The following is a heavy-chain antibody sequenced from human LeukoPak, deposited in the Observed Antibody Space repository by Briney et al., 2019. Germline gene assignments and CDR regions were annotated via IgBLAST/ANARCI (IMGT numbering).Heavy chain of an antibody. V-gene: IGHV4-39*01. CDR2: IYYSEST. J-gene: IGHJ6*02. Sequence: SETLSLTCTVSGGSISSSSYYWGWIRQPPGKGLEWIGSIYYSESTYYNPSLKSRVTISVDTSKNRFSLKLSSVTAADTAVYYCARDTYYDFWSGYYEPFYYYYGMDVWGQGTTVTVSS. CDR3: ARDTYYDFWSGYYEPFYYYYGMDV. CDR1: GGSISSSSYY. D-gene: IGHD3-3*01.